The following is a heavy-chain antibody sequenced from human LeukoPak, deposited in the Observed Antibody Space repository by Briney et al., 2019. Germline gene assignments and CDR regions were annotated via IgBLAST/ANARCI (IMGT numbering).Heavy chain of an antibody. Sequence: SETLSLTCTVSGGSISSSSYYWGWIRQPPGKGLEWIGSIYYSGSTYYNPSLKSRVTISVDTSKNQFSLKLSSVTAADTAVYYCARGCSSTSCYTEDAFDIWGQGTMVTVSS. CDR1: GGSISSSSYY. V-gene: IGHV4-39*01. D-gene: IGHD2-2*02. J-gene: IGHJ3*02. CDR2: IYYSGST. CDR3: ARGCSSTSCYTEDAFDI.